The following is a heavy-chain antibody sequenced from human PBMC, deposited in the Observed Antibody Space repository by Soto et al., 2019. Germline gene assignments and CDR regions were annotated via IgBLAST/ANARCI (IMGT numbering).Heavy chain of an antibody. CDR1: GGSFSGYY. CDR3: ARATGRVTAMYYYYGMDV. D-gene: IGHD2-21*02. J-gene: IGHJ6*02. V-gene: IGHV4-34*01. Sequence: SETLSLTCAVYGGSFSGYYWSWIRQPPGKGLEWIGEINHSGSTNYNPSLRSRVTISVDTSKNQFSLKLSSVTAADTAVYYCARATGRVTAMYYYYGMDVWGQGTTVTVSS. CDR2: INHSGST.